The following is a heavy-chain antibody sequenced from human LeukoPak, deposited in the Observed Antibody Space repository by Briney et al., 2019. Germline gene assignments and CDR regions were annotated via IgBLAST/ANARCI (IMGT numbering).Heavy chain of an antibody. CDR3: ALQSGAAIPFVY. V-gene: IGHV3-73*01. J-gene: IGHJ4*02. CDR2: IKSKGNSHAT. Sequence: GGSLRHSCEASGFTFSGSAMHWVRQASGKGLEWLGHIKSKGNSHATAYAASLKGRFTIPRDDSKNTAYLQTNNLETEDTAMYYCALQSGAAIPFVYWGQGALVTVSS. CDR1: GFTFSGSA. D-gene: IGHD2-2*02.